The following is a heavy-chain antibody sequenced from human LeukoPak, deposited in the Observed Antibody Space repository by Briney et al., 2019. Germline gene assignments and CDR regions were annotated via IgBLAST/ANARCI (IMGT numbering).Heavy chain of an antibody. CDR3: ARAYGGRFDY. J-gene: IGHJ4*01. V-gene: IGHV4-34*01. CDR1: GGSFSGYY. CDR2: IDQGGGT. D-gene: IGHD4-23*01. Sequence: PSETLSLTCAVYGGSFSGYYWSWIRQPPGEGLEWIGEIDQGGGTNHNPSLKSRVTLSVDRSKSQFSLRLSSVTAADTALYYCARAYGGRFDYWGHGALVTVSS.